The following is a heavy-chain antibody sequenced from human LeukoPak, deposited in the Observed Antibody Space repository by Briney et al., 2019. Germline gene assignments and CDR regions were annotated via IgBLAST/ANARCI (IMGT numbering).Heavy chain of an antibody. Sequence: ASVKVSCKASGHTFTSYYMHWVRQAPGQGLEWMGRIIPILGIANYAQKFQGRVTITADKSTSTAYMELSSLRSEDTAVYYCAMWIQLWLPAGDYFDYWGQGTLVTVSS. D-gene: IGHD5-18*01. V-gene: IGHV1-69*02. CDR2: IIPILGIA. CDR3: AMWIQLWLPAGDYFDY. CDR1: GHTFTSYY. J-gene: IGHJ4*02.